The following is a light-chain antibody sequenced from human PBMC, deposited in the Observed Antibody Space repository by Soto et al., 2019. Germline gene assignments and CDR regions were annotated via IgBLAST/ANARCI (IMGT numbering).Light chain of an antibody. V-gene: IGLV1-40*01. CDR2: GNN. CDR1: SSDIGAGYD. Sequence: QSVLTQPPSVSGAPGQRVAISCTGSSSDIGAGYDVHWYQHLPGTAPKLLIYGNNNRPSGVPDRFSGSKSGTSASLAITGLQAEDEADYYCQSYDSSLYVFGTGTKVTGL. J-gene: IGLJ1*01. CDR3: QSYDSSLYV.